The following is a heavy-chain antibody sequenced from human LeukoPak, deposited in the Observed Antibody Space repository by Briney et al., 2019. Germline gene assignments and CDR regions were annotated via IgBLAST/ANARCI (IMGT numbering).Heavy chain of an antibody. CDR1: GGSFSGYY. CDR3: ARLGPVAGTSFDY. Sequence: SETLSLTCAVYGGSFSGYYWSWIRQPPGKGLEWIGYISYSGSTNYNPSLKSRVTISVDTSKNQFSLKLTSVTAADTAVYYCARLGPVAGTSFDYWGQGTLVTVSS. J-gene: IGHJ4*02. CDR2: ISYSGST. V-gene: IGHV4-59*08. D-gene: IGHD6-13*01.